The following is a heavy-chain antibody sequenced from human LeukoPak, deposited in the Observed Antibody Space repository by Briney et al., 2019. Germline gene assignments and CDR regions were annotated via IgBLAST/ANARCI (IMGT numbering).Heavy chain of an antibody. Sequence: SETLSLTCTVSGGSISSYHWSWIRQPAGKGLEWIGRIYNGGSTNYKPSLRSRATMSVDTSTNQSSLKLSSVTAADTAVYYSARTIGLMVYAGMLDWFDPWGQGTLVIVSS. V-gene: IGHV4-4*07. CDR2: IYNGGST. J-gene: IGHJ5*02. D-gene: IGHD2-8*01. CDR1: GGSISSYH. CDR3: ARTIGLMVYAGMLDWFDP.